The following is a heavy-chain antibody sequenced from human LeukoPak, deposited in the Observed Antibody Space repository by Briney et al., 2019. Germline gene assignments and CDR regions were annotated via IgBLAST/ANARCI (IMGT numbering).Heavy chain of an antibody. CDR3: ARLLSSDWYKGTFDI. CDR1: GGSIRSNSYY. D-gene: IGHD6-19*01. J-gene: IGHJ3*02. V-gene: IGHV4-39*02. CDR2: IYYSGST. Sequence: SETLSLTCTVSGGSIRSNSYYWGWIRQPPGKGLEWIGSIYYSGSTYYNPSLKSRVTLSVDTSKNHFSLKLTSVTAADTAVYYCARLLSSDWYKGTFDIWGQGTMVTVSS.